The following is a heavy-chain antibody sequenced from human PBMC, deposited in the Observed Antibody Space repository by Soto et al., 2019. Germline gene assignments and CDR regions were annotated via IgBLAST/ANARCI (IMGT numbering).Heavy chain of an antibody. CDR1: GGFIRNGGYS. D-gene: IGHD3-3*01. J-gene: IGHJ4*02. CDR2: VYHSGST. V-gene: IGHV4-30-2*01. Sequence: PSETLSLTCAVSGGFIRNGGYSWSWIRQPPGKGLEWIGYVYHSGSTYYSSSLKSRVTISVDMSKNQISLRLTSVTAADTAVYYCARTRQSCSGSRCHDVYLDYWGRGTLVTVSS. CDR3: ARTRQSCSGSRCHDVYLDY.